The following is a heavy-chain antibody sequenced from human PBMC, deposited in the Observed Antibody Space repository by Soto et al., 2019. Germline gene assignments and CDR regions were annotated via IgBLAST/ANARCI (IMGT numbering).Heavy chain of an antibody. D-gene: IGHD1-1*01. V-gene: IGHV6-1*01. CDR2: TYYKSKWYY. Sequence: QVQLQQSSPGLVKPSQALSLTCDISGDSVSSNSAGWNWIRQTPSRGLEWLGRTYYKSKWYYTYAASVKSRITVSPDTSKNQFSLQLTSVTPEDTAAYYCARGSWDDVSGHYYMDVWDKGTTVTVSS. J-gene: IGHJ6*03. CDR1: GDSVSSNSAG. CDR3: ARGSWDDVSGHYYMDV.